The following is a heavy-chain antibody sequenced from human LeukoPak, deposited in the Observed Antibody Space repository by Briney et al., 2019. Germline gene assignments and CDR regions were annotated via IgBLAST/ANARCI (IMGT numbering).Heavy chain of an antibody. D-gene: IGHD6-13*01. CDR2: ISYDGSNK. Sequence: GRSLRLSCAASGFTFSSYGMHWVRQAPGKGLEWVAVISYDGSNKYYADSVKGRFTISRDNAKNSLYLQMNSLRDEDTAVYYCAGLYTSSWDYWGQGTQVTVSS. CDR3: AGLYTSSWDY. V-gene: IGHV3-30*03. CDR1: GFTFSSYG. J-gene: IGHJ4*02.